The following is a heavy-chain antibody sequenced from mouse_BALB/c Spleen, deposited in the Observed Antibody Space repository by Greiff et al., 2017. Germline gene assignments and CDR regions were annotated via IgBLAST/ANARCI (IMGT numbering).Heavy chain of an antibody. CDR3: ARDQGTGWFAY. Sequence: QVQLKESGPGLVAPSQSLSITCTVSGFSLTSYGVHWVRQPPGKGLEWLGVIWAGGSTNYNSALMSRLSISKDNSKSQVFLKMNSLQTDDTAMYYCARDQGTGWFAYWGQGTLVTVSA. CDR2: IWAGGST. J-gene: IGHJ3*01. V-gene: IGHV2-9*02. CDR1: GFSLTSYG. D-gene: IGHD3-3*01.